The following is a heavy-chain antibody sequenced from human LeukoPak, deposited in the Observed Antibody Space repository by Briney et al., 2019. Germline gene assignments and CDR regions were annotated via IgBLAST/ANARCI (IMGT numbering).Heavy chain of an antibody. V-gene: IGHV3-53*01. Sequence: GGSLRLSCAASGFTFSSTCMTWVRQAPGKGLEWVSVIHNDGATYYADSVKGRFTISRDNSKNTLYLQMNSLRVDDTAVYYCAALARDYWGQGTLVTVSS. D-gene: IGHD3-3*02. CDR3: AALARDY. CDR1: GFTFSSTC. CDR2: IHNDGAT. J-gene: IGHJ4*02.